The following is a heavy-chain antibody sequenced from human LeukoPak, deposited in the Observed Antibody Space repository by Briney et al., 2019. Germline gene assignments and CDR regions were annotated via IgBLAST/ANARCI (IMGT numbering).Heavy chain of an antibody. J-gene: IGHJ4*02. V-gene: IGHV4-34*01. D-gene: IGHD6-13*01. CDR3: ARRIAAAANFDY. CDR2: INHSGST. Sequence: SETLSLTCAVYGGSFSGYYWSWIRQPPGKGLEWIGEINHSGSTNYNPSLKSRVTISVDTSKNQFSLKLSSVTAADTAVYYCARRIAAAANFDYWGQGTLVTVSS. CDR1: GGSFSGYY.